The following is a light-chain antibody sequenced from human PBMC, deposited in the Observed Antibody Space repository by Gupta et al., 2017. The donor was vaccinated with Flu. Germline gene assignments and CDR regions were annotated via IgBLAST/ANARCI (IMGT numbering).Light chain of an antibody. Sequence: EIVMTQSPATLSVSPGEGATLSCSASQSVSSNLAWFQQKPGQAPRLLIYSASTRATGIPARFSGSGSGTEFTLTISSLQSEDFAVYFCQQYNNWPPTFGQGTKVEIK. CDR1: QSVSSN. V-gene: IGKV3-15*01. CDR3: QQYNNWPPT. J-gene: IGKJ1*01. CDR2: SAS.